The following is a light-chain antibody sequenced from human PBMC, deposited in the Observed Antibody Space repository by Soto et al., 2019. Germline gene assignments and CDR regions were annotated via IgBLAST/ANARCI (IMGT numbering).Light chain of an antibody. Sequence: EIVLTQSPGTLSLSPGERATLSCRASQSVSSSYLAWYQQKPGQAPRLLIYGASTRATGIPARFSGSGSGTEFTLTINSLQSEDFAVYYCQQYNYWPPLTFGGGTKVDIK. J-gene: IGKJ4*01. V-gene: IGKV3-15*01. CDR1: QSVSSSY. CDR2: GAS. CDR3: QQYNYWPPLT.